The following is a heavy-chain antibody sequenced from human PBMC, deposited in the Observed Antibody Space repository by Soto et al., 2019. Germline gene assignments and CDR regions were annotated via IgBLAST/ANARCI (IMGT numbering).Heavy chain of an antibody. CDR1: GFTFSRFG. Sequence: QVQLVESGGGVVQPGRSLRLSCAASGFTFSRFGMHWVRQAPGEGLEWVTFISYDGGNTEYADSVKDRFIVSRDNSKNTLYLQMNGLRAEDTAFYYCAKEVRANLDDYGDYDWFDPWGQGTLVIVSS. CDR2: ISYDGGNT. D-gene: IGHD4-17*01. CDR3: AKEVRANLDDYGDYDWFDP. V-gene: IGHV3-30*18. J-gene: IGHJ5*02.